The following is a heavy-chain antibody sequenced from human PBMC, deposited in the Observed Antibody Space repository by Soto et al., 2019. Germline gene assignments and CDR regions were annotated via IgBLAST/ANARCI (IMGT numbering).Heavy chain of an antibody. CDR3: ARDKAYGLGV. Sequence: EVQLVESGGGLVQPGGSLRLSCAASEFAFNTYWMHWVRQVPGKGLEWVSRINGEGITRTYADSVKGRFTISGDNAENILYLPINSVRGEDTAVYYCARDKAYGLGVWGQGSTVTVS. CDR2: INGEGITR. V-gene: IGHV3-74*01. J-gene: IGHJ6*02. CDR1: EFAFNTYW.